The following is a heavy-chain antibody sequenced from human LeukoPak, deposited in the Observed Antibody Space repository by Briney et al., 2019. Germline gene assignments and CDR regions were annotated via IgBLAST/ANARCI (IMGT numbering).Heavy chain of an antibody. CDR1: GFIFNNYA. CDR3: AKGDHDYGDY. J-gene: IGHJ4*02. CDR2: ISGSGGST. V-gene: IGHV3-23*01. Sequence: GGSLRLSCAGSGFIFNNYAMHWVRQPPGKGLEWVSAISGSGGSTYYADSVKGRFTTSRDNSKNTLYLQMNSLRAEDTAVYYCAKGDHDYGDYYGQGTLVTVSS.